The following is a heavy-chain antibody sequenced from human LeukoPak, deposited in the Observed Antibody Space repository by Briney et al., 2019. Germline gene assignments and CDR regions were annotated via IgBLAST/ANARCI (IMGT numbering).Heavy chain of an antibody. CDR2: ISSSSSYI. V-gene: IGHV3-21*01. Sequence: PGGSLTLSCAASGFTFSSYSMNWVRQAPGKGLEWVSSISSSSSYIYYADSVKGRFTISRDNAKNSLYLQMNSLRAEDTAVYYRARDGNYYGSGSVYYFDYWGQGTLVTVSS. D-gene: IGHD3-10*01. CDR1: GFTFSSYS. J-gene: IGHJ4*02. CDR3: ARDGNYYGSGSVYYFDY.